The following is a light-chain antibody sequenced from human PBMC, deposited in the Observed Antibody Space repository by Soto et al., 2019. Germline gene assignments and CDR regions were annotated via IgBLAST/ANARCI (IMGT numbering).Light chain of an antibody. Sequence: EIVLTQSPATLSLSPGERATLSCRASESVSDYIAWYQQKPGQPPRLVIYGTSKRATGVPARFSGSGSGTDFTLTISSLEPEDFAVYYCQQRTNWLTFGGGTMVEIK. J-gene: IGKJ4*01. CDR1: ESVSDY. CDR2: GTS. V-gene: IGKV3-11*01. CDR3: QQRTNWLT.